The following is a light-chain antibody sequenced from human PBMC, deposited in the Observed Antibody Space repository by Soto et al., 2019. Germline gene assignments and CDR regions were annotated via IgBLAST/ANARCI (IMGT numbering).Light chain of an antibody. CDR3: QHYGSSPHT. CDR2: GAS. V-gene: IGKV3-20*01. J-gene: IGKJ2*01. Sequence: EIVLTQSPGTLSLSPGERATLSCRASQSVSSNYLAWYQQKPGKAPRLLIYGASSRATGIPDRFSGSGSGTDFTLTISRLEPEDFAVYYCQHYGSSPHTFGQGTKLGIK. CDR1: QSVSSNY.